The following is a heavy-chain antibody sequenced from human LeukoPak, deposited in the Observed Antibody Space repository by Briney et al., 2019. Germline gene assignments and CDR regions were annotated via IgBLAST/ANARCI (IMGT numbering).Heavy chain of an antibody. V-gene: IGHV1-69*04. J-gene: IGHJ4*02. D-gene: IGHD3-10*01. CDR2: IIPILGIA. CDR1: GGTFSSYA. Sequence: SVKVSCKASGGTFSSYAISWVRQAPGQGLEWMGRIIPILGIANYAQKFQGRVTITADKSTSTAYMELSSLRSEDTAVYYCARSIRPRAVTFDYWGQGTLVTVSS. CDR3: ARSIRPRAVTFDY.